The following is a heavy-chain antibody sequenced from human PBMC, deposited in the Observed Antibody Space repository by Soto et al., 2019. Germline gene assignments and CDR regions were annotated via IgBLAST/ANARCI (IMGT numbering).Heavy chain of an antibody. CDR1: GFTFSRYG. J-gene: IGHJ6*02. V-gene: IGHV3-33*01. CDR3: ARSLTALWSGELLFYGMDV. Sequence: QVQLVESGGGVVQPGRSLRLSCAASGFTFSRYGMHWVRQAPGKGLEWVAVIWYDGSNKYYADSVKGRFTISRDNSKNTLYLQMNSLRAEDTAVYYCARSLTALWSGELLFYGMDVWGQGTTVTVSS. D-gene: IGHD3-10*01. CDR2: IWYDGSNK.